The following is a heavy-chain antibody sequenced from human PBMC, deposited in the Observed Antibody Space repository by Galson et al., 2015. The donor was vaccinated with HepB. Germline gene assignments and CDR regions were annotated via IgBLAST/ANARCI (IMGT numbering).Heavy chain of an antibody. J-gene: IGHJ3*02. D-gene: IGHD1-26*01. CDR2: INPSGGST. CDR3: ASFGSYWGDAFDI. V-gene: IGHV1-46*01. Sequence: SVKVSCKASGYTFTSYYMHWVRQAPGQGLEWMGIINPSGGSTSYAQKFQGRVTMTRDTSTSTVYMELSSLRSEDTAVYYCASFGSYWGDAFDIWGQGTMVTVSS. CDR1: GYTFTSYY.